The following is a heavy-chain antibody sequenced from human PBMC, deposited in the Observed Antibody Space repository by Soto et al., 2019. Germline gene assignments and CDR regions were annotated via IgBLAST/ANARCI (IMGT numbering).Heavy chain of an antibody. D-gene: IGHD3-22*01. CDR3: ARDESMIAASYFDL. V-gene: IGHV1-18*01. CDR2: ISAYSRKT. Sequence: QVQLVQSGAEVKKPGASVKVSCQASGSTFTSYSFNWVRQAPGQGLEWMGWISAYSRKTNYAQKFQGRVTMTIDTSTNTAYMELRSLRSDDTAVYFCARDESMIAASYFDLWGRGTLVAVSS. CDR1: GSTFTSYS. J-gene: IGHJ2*01.